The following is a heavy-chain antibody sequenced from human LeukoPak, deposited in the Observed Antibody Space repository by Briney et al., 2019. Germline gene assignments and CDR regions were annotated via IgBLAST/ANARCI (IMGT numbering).Heavy chain of an antibody. CDR1: GGSISSYY. CDR3: ARDRGYRVVVYYYYYMDV. V-gene: IGHV4-4*07. D-gene: IGHD5-12*01. CDR2: IYTSGST. Sequence: SETLSLTCTVSGGSISSYYCSWIRQPAGKGLEWIGRIYTSGSTNYNPSLKSRVTMSVDTSKNQFSLKLSSVTAADTAVYYCARDRGYRVVVYYYYYMDVWGKGTTVTVSS. J-gene: IGHJ6*03.